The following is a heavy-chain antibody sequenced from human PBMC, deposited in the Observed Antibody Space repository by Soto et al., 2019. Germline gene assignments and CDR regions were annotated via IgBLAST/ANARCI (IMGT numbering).Heavy chain of an antibody. V-gene: IGHV4-31*03. J-gene: IGHJ5*02. Sequence: QVQLQASGPGLVKPSQTLSLICTVSGGSISTGDFSWSWIRQHPGKGLEWIGDMYHSGSPYYNPSLKRRLALSVDPSTSQRALMLSSVTAADTAVYYCATTRGNVVGLHLEDTDFDPWGQGTLVSVSS. CDR2: MYHSGSP. CDR1: GGSISTGDFS. D-gene: IGHD2-21*01. CDR3: ATTRGNVVGLHLEDTDFDP.